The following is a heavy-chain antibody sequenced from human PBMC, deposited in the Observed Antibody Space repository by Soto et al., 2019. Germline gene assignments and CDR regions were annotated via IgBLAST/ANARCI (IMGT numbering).Heavy chain of an antibody. V-gene: IGHV4-4*07. CDR1: GGPIGSHY. CDR3: ARGQRFSDWFDP. D-gene: IGHD3-3*01. J-gene: IGHJ5*02. CDR2: IYSSGST. Sequence: SETLSLTXTISGGPIGSHYWTWIRQPAGKGLEWIGRIYSSGSTQYNPSLQSRVTMSLDTSKNQFSLRLESVTAADTAVYYCARGQRFSDWFDPWGQGTLVTVSS.